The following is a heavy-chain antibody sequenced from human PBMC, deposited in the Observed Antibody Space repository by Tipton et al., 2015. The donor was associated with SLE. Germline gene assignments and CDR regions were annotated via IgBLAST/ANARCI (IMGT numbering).Heavy chain of an antibody. Sequence: SLRLSCAASGFTFDDYAMHWVRQAPGKGLEWVSYISSSGSTIYYADSVKGRFTISRDNAKNSLYLQMNSLRAEDTAVYYCARVAVGGAVAFDYWGQGTLVTVSS. CDR2: ISSSGSTI. CDR1: GFTFDDYA. V-gene: IGHV3-48*03. D-gene: IGHD6-19*01. CDR3: ARVAVGGAVAFDY. J-gene: IGHJ4*02.